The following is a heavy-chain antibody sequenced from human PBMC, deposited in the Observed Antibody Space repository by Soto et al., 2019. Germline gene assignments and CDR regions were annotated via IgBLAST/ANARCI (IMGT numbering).Heavy chain of an antibody. D-gene: IGHD4-17*01. CDR2: IHYSART. Sequence: QLQLQESGPGLVKPSETLSLTCIVSGDSIRSSSYYWGWIRRPPGKGLEWIGTIHYSARTYYNPSLKSRVTISVDTSKIQFSLKLSSVTAADTAVYYCARDYGDSVGGGVDIWGQGTMVTVSS. V-gene: IGHV4-39*02. J-gene: IGHJ3*02. CDR1: GDSIRSSSYY. CDR3: ARDYGDSVGGGVDI.